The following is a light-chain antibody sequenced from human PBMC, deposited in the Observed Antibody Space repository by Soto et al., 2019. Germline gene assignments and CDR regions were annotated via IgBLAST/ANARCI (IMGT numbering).Light chain of an antibody. CDR3: QQYGSSSTWT. CDR1: QSVSSAY. Sequence: EIVLTQSPGTLSLSPGERATLSCRASQSVSSAYLAWYQHKPGQPPTLLIYAASSRVTGIPDRFSGSGSGTDCTITISRLEPEDFAVYYCQQYGSSSTWTFGQGTKVEIK. CDR2: AAS. V-gene: IGKV3-20*01. J-gene: IGKJ1*01.